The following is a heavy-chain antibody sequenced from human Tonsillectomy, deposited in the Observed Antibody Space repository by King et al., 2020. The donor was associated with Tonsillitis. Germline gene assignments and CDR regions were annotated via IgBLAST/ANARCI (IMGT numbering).Heavy chain of an antibody. CDR2: IKQDGSEK. CDR1: GFTFSNYW. D-gene: IGHD3-22*01. J-gene: IGHJ4*02. Sequence: VQLVESGGGLVQPGGSLRLSCAVSGFTFSNYWMSWVRQAPGKGLEWVANIKQDGSEKYYVDSVKGRFTISRDNAKNSLYLQMNSLGAEDTAVYYCASGDLYDSSGYYYDWGQGTLVTVSS. V-gene: IGHV3-7*03. CDR3: ASGDLYDSSGYYYD.